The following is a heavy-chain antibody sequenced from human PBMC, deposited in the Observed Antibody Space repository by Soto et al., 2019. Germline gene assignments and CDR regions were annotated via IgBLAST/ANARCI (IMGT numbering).Heavy chain of an antibody. Sequence: GGSLRLSCAASGFTFSDYYMSWIRQAPGKGLEWVSYISSSGSTIYYADSVKGRFTISRDNAKNSLYLQMNSLRAEDTAVYYCARVAARLYYYMDVWGKGTTVTVSS. D-gene: IGHD6-6*01. CDR2: ISSSGSTI. J-gene: IGHJ6*03. CDR3: ARVAARLYYYMDV. CDR1: GFTFSDYY. V-gene: IGHV3-11*01.